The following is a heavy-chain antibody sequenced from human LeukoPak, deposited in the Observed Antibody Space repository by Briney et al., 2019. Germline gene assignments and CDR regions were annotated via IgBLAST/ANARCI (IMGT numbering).Heavy chain of an antibody. CDR2: ISGSGGNT. J-gene: IGHJ4*02. CDR1: GFTFSKYA. Sequence: RGSLKLPCAASGFTFSKYAMSLVRQAPGKVLEWFSAISGSGGNTYYADSVKGRFTISRDNSKNKPFLQMNSLRAEDTALYYCAKVYDDSGFYYDYWGQGTLVTVSS. D-gene: IGHD3-22*01. CDR3: AKVYDDSGFYYDY. V-gene: IGHV3-23*01.